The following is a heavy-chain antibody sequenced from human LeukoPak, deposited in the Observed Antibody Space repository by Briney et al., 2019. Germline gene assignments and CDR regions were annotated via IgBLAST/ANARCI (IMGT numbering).Heavy chain of an antibody. V-gene: IGHV3-23*01. CDR1: GFTFSSYA. J-gene: IGHJ6*02. CDR3: AKVVVAATPHYHYGMDV. D-gene: IGHD2-15*01. Sequence: GGSLRLSCAASGFTFSSYAMSWVRQAPGKGLEWVSAISGSGGSTYYADSVKGRFTISRDNSKNTLYLQMNSLRAEDTAVYYCAKVVVAATPHYHYGMDVWGQGTTVTVSS. CDR2: ISGSGGST.